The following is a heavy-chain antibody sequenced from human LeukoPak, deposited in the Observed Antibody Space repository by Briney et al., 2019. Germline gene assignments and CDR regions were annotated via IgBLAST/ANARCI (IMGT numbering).Heavy chain of an antibody. J-gene: IGHJ6*04. V-gene: IGHV1-69*06. CDR2: IVPRFAAA. CDR3: AGGYGSGVMSPYALDV. D-gene: IGHD3-10*01. Sequence: SVKVSCKASGVTFSDYPISWERQAPGQGPEWMGGIVPRFAAADYAQQFQGRVTITADMYTTTAYMELSSLTSDDTAIYYCAGGYGSGVMSPYALDVWGTGTTVVVSS. CDR1: GVTFSDYP.